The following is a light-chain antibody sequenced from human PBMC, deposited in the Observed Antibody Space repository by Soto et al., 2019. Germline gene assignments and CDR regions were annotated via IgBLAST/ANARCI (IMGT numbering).Light chain of an antibody. J-gene: IGLJ3*02. CDR1: SSDVGGYNY. CDR3: SSFTSSSTWV. CDR2: EVS. V-gene: IGLV2-8*01. Sequence: QSALTQPPSASGSPGQSVTISCTGTSSDVGGYNYVSWYQQHPGKVPKLMIYEVSKRPSGVPDRFSGSKSGNTASLTVSGLQAEDEADYYCSSFTSSSTWVFGGGTKVTVL.